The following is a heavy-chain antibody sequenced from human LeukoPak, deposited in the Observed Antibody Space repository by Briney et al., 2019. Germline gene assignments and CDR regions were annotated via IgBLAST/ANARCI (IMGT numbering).Heavy chain of an antibody. CDR3: ARRPRWLQTKVLRYYFDY. D-gene: IGHD5-24*01. V-gene: IGHV4-34*01. Sequence: SETLSLTCAVYGGSFSGYYWSWIRQPPGKGLEWIGEINHSGSTNYNPSLKSRVTISVDTSKNQFSLKLSSVTAADTAVYYCARRPRWLQTKVLRYYFDYWGQGTLVTVSS. J-gene: IGHJ4*02. CDR1: GGSFSGYY. CDR2: INHSGST.